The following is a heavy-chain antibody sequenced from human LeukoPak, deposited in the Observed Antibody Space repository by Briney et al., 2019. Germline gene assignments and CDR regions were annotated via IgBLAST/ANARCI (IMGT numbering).Heavy chain of an antibody. CDR2: INPNSGGT. CDR1: GYTFTGYY. V-gene: IGHV1-2*06. Sequence: ASVKVSCKASGYTFTGYYMHWVRQAPGQGLEWMGRINPNSGGTNYAQKFQGRVTMTRDTSISTAYMELSWLRSDDTAVYYCARGGIAARPYYYYMDVWGKGTTVTVSS. D-gene: IGHD6-6*01. J-gene: IGHJ6*03. CDR3: ARGGIAARPYYYYMDV.